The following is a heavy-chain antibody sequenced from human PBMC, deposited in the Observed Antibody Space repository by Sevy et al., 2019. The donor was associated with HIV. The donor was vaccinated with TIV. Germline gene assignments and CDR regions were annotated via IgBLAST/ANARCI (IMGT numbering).Heavy chain of an antibody. V-gene: IGHV3-23*01. D-gene: IGHD2-15*01. Sequence: GGSLRLSCAVSGFSFDSYGMTWVRQAPGKGLEWVSGISGSGSRTYYADSVKGRFIISRDNSKNTLDLQMNSPRSEDQAIYYFGKGGGGHFDPDEIGYYFYYYNMDVWGKGTTVTVSS. CDR1: GFSFDSYG. J-gene: IGHJ6*03. CDR2: ISGSGSRT. CDR3: GKGGGGHFDPDEIGYYFYYYNMDV.